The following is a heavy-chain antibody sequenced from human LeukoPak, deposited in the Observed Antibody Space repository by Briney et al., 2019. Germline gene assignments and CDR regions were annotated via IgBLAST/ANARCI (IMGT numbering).Heavy chain of an antibody. J-gene: IGHJ4*02. CDR2: IYHSGST. Sequence: SETLSLTCAVYGGSFSGYYWSWIRQPPGKGLEWIGEIYHSGSTNYNPSLKSRVTISVDTSKNQFSLNLSSVTAADTAVYYCARRRYYYDSRGYYGIDYWGQGTLVTVSS. D-gene: IGHD3-22*01. CDR1: GGSFSGYY. V-gene: IGHV4-34*01. CDR3: ARRRYYYDSRGYYGIDY.